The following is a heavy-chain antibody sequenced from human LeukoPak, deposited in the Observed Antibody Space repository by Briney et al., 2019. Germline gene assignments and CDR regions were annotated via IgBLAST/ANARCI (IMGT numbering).Heavy chain of an antibody. Sequence: PGGSLRLSCAASGFTFSNYAMSWIRQAPGKGLEWVSAISGSGGSTYYADSVKGRFTISRDNSKNTLYLQMNSLRAEDTAVYYCAKDRYSSTWYSSDWFDPWGQGTLVTVSS. V-gene: IGHV3-23*01. CDR3: AKDRYSSTWYSSDWFDP. D-gene: IGHD6-13*01. CDR1: GFTFSNYA. J-gene: IGHJ5*02. CDR2: ISGSGGST.